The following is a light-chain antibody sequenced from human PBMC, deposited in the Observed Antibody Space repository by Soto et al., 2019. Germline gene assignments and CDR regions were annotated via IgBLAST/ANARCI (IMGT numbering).Light chain of an antibody. J-gene: IGKJ3*01. V-gene: IGKV1-39*01. Sequence: DLQMTQSPSSLSASVGDRVTITCRASQSISSYLNWYQQKPGKAPKLLIYAASSLQSGVPSRFSGSGSGTDFTLTIGSLQPEDFATYYCQQSYSTLFTFGPGTKVDIK. CDR3: QQSYSTLFT. CDR1: QSISSY. CDR2: AAS.